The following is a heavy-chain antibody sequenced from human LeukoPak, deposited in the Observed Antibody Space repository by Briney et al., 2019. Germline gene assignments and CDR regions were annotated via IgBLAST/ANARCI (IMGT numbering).Heavy chain of an antibody. J-gene: IGHJ3*02. CDR1: GGSVDTIDYY. CDR3: AGDQGGSAHHHAFDI. Sequence: PSETLSLTCTVSGGSVDTIDYYWSWIRQPPGKGLEWIGYMYHTGSSIYSPSLKSRLTISVDTSKNQFTLNLSSMTAADTAVYYCAGDQGGSAHHHAFDIWGQGTLVTVSS. V-gene: IGHV4-61*08. CDR2: MYHTGSS. D-gene: IGHD1-26*01.